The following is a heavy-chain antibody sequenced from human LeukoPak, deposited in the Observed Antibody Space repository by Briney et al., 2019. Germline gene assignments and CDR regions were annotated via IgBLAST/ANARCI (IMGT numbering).Heavy chain of an antibody. CDR1: GYTLTELP. Sequence: ASVKVSCKVSGYTLTELPMHWVRQAPGKGLEWMGGFDPEDGETIYAQKFQGRVTMTEDTSTDTAYMELSSLRSEDTAVYYCATDRLGGSYPYYFDYWGQGTLVTVSS. V-gene: IGHV1-24*01. D-gene: IGHD1-26*01. CDR2: FDPEDGET. CDR3: ATDRLGGSYPYYFDY. J-gene: IGHJ4*02.